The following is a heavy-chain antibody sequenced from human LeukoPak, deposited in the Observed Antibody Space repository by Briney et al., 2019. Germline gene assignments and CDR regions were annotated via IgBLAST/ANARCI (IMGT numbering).Heavy chain of an antibody. V-gene: IGHV5-51*01. CDR3: ARVRGVIDSHYYYYYMDV. J-gene: IGHJ6*03. CDR1: GYNFTSYW. CDR2: IYPGDSDT. Sequence: GESLKISCKGSGYNFTSYWIGWVRQMPGKGLEWMGIIYPGDSDTRYSPSFQGQVTISADKSISTAYLQWSSLKVSDTAMYYCARVRGVIDSHYYYYYMDVWGKGTTVTVSS. D-gene: IGHD3-10*01.